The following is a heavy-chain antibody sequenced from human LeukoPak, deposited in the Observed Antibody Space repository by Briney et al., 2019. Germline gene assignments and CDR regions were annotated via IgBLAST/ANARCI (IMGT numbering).Heavy chain of an antibody. V-gene: IGHV3-23*01. CDR3: AKGEYSSSSRSTLGY. Sequence: GGSLRLSCAASGFTFSSYAMSWVRQAPGKGLEWVSAISGSGGSTYYADSVKGRFTISRDNSKNTLYLQMNSLRAEDTAVYYCAKGEYSSSSRSTLGYWGQGTLVTVSS. CDR2: ISGSGGST. J-gene: IGHJ4*02. CDR1: GFTFSSYA. D-gene: IGHD6-6*01.